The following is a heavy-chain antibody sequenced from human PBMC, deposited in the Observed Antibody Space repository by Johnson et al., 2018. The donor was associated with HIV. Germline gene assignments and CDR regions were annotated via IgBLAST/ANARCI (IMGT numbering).Heavy chain of an antibody. CDR2: ISDDGSNI. V-gene: IGHV3-30-3*01. CDR3: AKDISQWLIRAFDI. D-gene: IGHD5-12*01. CDR1: GFRFSNYA. Sequence: QVQLVESGGGVVQPGRSLRLSCAASGFRFSNYALHWVRQTPGKGLEWVALISDDGSNIYYADSVKGQFTISRDNSKNTLYLQMNSLRAEDTAVYYCAKDISQWLIRAFDIWGQGTMVTVSS. J-gene: IGHJ3*02.